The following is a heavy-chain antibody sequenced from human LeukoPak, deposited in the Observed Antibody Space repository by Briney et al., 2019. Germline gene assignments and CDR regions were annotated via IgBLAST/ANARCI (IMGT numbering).Heavy chain of an antibody. V-gene: IGHV1-2*06. CDR1: GYAFAGYF. CDR3: ARASGYSYADY. Sequence: ASVKVSCKASGYAFAGYFIHLVRQAPGQGLEWMGRINPNSGGTDYGQKFQGRVTMTRDTSITAAYMELSRLRSDDTAVYYCARASGYSYADYWGQGTLVTVSS. D-gene: IGHD5-18*01. CDR2: INPNSGGT. J-gene: IGHJ4*02.